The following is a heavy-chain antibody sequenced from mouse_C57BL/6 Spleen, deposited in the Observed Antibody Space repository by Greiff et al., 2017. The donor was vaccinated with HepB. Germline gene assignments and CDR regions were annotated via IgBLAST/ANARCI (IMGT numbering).Heavy chain of an antibody. D-gene: IGHD2-4*01. J-gene: IGHJ2*01. CDR3: ARGGDYLYFDY. CDR2: IDPSDSYT. CDR1: GYTFTSYW. V-gene: IGHV1-50*01. Sequence: VQLQQPGAELVKPGASVKLSCKASGYTFTSYWMQWVKQRPGQGLEWIGEIDPSDSYTNYNQKFKGKAKLTVDTSSSTAYMQLSSLTSEDSAVYYCARGGDYLYFDYWGQGTTLTVSS.